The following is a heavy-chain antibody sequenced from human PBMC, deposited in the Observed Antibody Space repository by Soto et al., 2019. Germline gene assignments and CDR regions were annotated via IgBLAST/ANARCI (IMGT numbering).Heavy chain of an antibody. J-gene: IGHJ3*02. V-gene: IGHV3-30*18. CDR2: ISYDGSNK. Sequence: PGGSLRLSCAASGFTFSSYGMHWVRQAPGKGLEWVAVISYDGSNKYYADSVKGRFTISRDNSKNTLYLQMNSLRAEDTAVYYCAKDVVILRYFDLDAFDIWGQGTMVT. D-gene: IGHD3-9*01. CDR3: AKDVVILRYFDLDAFDI. CDR1: GFTFSSYG.